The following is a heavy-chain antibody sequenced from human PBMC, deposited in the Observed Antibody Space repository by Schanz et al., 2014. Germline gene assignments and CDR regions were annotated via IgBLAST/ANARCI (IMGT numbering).Heavy chain of an antibody. CDR2: IPVGNNYI. Sequence: DVQLVESGGGLVKPGGSLRLSCAASGFTFSSYSMHWIRQAPGKGLEWVSYIPVGNNYIYYADSVKGRFTISRDNAKNSLYLQMNSLRAEDTAVYYCERFQSPHQPFDYWGQGTLVTVSS. D-gene: IGHD2-2*01. CDR1: GFTFSSYS. V-gene: IGHV3-21*01. CDR3: ERFQSPHQPFDY. J-gene: IGHJ4*02.